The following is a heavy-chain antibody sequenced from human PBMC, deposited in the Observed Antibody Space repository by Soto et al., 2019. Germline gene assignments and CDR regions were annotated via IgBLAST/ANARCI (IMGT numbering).Heavy chain of an antibody. D-gene: IGHD3-16*01. J-gene: IGHJ4*02. CDR1: GFTFSSYA. CDR3: ARDRWGSYLDY. CDR2: ISYDGSNK. V-gene: IGHV3-30-3*01. Sequence: GGSLRLSCAASGFTFSSYAMHWVRQAPGKGLEWVAVISYDGSNKYYADSVKGRFTISRDNSKNTLYLQMNSLRAEDTAVYYCARDRWGSYLDYWGQGTLVTVSS.